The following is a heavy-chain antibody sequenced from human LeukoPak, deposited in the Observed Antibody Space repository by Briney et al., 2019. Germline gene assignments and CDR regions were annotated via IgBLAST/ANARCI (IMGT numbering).Heavy chain of an antibody. CDR2: ISYDGSNK. CDR1: GFTFCSYA. CDR3: ARRTEVRYFDWNYYYYYGMDV. Sequence: GGSLRLSCAASGFTFCSYAMHWVRQAPGKGLEWVAVISYDGSNKYYADSVKGRFTISRDNSKNTLYLQMNSLRAEDTAVYYCARRTEVRYFDWNYYYYYGMDVWGQGTTVTVSS. J-gene: IGHJ6*02. D-gene: IGHD3-9*01. V-gene: IGHV3-30-3*01.